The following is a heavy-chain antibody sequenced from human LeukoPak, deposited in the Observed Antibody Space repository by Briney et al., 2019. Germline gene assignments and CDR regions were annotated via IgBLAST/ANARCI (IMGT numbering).Heavy chain of an antibody. CDR3: ARDRIDYYDSSGYYSNDYFDY. Sequence: ASVKVSCKASGYTFTRYGISWVRQAPGQGLEWMGWISAYNGNTNYAQKLQGRVTMTTDTSTSTAYMELRSLRSDDTAVYYCARDRIDYYDSSGYYSNDYFDYWGQGTLVTVSS. J-gene: IGHJ4*02. D-gene: IGHD3-22*01. CDR2: ISAYNGNT. CDR1: GYTFTRYG. V-gene: IGHV1-18*01.